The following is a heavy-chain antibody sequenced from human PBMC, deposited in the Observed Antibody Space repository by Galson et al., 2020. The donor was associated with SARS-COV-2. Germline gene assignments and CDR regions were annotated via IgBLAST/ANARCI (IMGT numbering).Heavy chain of an antibody. CDR3: AKDVFMGGGSCFDS. V-gene: IGHV3-23*01. D-gene: IGHD2-15*01. CDR1: GFTLNNYV. J-gene: IGHJ4*02. CDR2: ITNNDADT. Sequence: GGSLRLSCAASGFTLNNYVMTWVRQAPGKGLEWVSTITNNDADTYYADSVKGRFTISRDNSKNTLYLEMNSLRAEDAATYYCAKDVFMGGGSCFDSWGQGTLVTVSS.